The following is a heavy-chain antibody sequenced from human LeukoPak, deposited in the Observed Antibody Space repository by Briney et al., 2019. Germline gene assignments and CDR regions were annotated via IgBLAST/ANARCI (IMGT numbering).Heavy chain of an antibody. J-gene: IGHJ4*02. V-gene: IGHV4-34*01. CDR3: VRAQRGDDSSGYYFLGWGYYFDY. Sequence: SETLSLTCAVYGGSFSGYYWSWIRQPPGKGLEWIGEINHSGSTNYNPSLKSRVTISVDTSKNQFSLKLSSVTAADTAVYYCVRAQRGDDSSGYYFLGWGYYFDYWGQGTLVTVSS. CDR1: GGSFSGYY. CDR2: INHSGST. D-gene: IGHD3-22*01.